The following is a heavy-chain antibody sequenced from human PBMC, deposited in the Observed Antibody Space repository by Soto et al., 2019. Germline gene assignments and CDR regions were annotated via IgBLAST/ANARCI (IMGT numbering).Heavy chain of an antibody. CDR2: ISYDGSNK. D-gene: IGHD3-22*01. CDR3: AGSSGYYLRDNWFDP. Sequence: QVQLVESGGGVVQPGRSLRLSCAASGFTFSSYAMHWVRQAPGKGLEWVAVISYDGSNKYYADSVKGRFTISRDNSKNTLYLQMNSLRAEDTAVYYCAGSSGYYLRDNWFDPWGQGTLVTVSS. J-gene: IGHJ5*02. CDR1: GFTFSSYA. V-gene: IGHV3-30-3*01.